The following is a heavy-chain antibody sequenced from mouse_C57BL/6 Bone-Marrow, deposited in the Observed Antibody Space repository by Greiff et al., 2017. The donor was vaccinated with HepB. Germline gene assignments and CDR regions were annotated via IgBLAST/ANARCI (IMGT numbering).Heavy chain of an antibody. Sequence: DVMLVESGGGLVQPGGSLSLSCAASGFTFTDYYMSWVRQPPGKALEWLGFIRNKANGYTTEYSASVKGRFTISRDNSQSILYLQMNALRAEDSATYYCARSATVVAHYAMDYWGQGTSVTVSS. J-gene: IGHJ4*01. D-gene: IGHD1-1*01. V-gene: IGHV7-3*01. CDR3: ARSATVVAHYAMDY. CDR2: IRNKANGYTT. CDR1: GFTFTDYY.